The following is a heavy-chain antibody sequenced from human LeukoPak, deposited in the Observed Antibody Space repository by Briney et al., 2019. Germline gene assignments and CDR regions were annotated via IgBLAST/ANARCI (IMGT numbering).Heavy chain of an antibody. CDR3: ARTPPATVTTYPYYYYYYMDV. V-gene: IGHV1-69*13. D-gene: IGHD4-17*01. Sequence: ASVKVSCKAPGGTFSSYAISWVRQAPGQGLEWMGGIIPIFGTANYAQKFQGRVTITADESTSTAYMELSSLRSEDTAVYYCARTPPATVTTYPYYYYYYMDVWGKGTTVTVSS. CDR2: IIPIFGTA. J-gene: IGHJ6*03. CDR1: GGTFSSYA.